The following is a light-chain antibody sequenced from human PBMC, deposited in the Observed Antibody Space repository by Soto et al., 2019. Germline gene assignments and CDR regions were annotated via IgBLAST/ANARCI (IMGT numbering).Light chain of an antibody. CDR1: QGIKNY. CDR3: QRYYNAPFT. V-gene: IGKV1-27*01. CDR2: AAS. Sequence: DIQVTQHPSSLSASVGARVPITCRASQGIKNYLAWYQQKPGETPKLLIYAASTLESGIPPRFSGSGSGTDFTLTINNLQPEDVATYYCQRYYNAPFTFGGGTKVDIK. J-gene: IGKJ4*01.